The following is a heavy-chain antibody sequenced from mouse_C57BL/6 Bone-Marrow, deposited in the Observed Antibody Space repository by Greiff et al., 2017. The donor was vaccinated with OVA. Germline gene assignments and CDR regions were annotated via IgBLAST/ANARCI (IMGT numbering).Heavy chain of an antibody. V-gene: IGHV1-53*01. Sequence: VKLQQSGTELVKPGASVKLSCKASGYTFTSYWMHWVKQRPGQGLEWIGNINPSNGGTNYNEKFKSKATLTVDKSSSTAYMQLSSLTSEDSAFYYCARSNYEYDLDYWGQGTTLTVSS. J-gene: IGHJ2*01. CDR1: GYTFTSYW. D-gene: IGHD2-4*01. CDR3: ARSNYEYDLDY. CDR2: INPSNGGT.